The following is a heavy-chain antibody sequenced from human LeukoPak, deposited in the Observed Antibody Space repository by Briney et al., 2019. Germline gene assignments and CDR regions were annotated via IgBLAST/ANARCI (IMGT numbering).Heavy chain of an antibody. CDR1: GFTFSSHA. J-gene: IGHJ4*02. V-gene: IGHV3-23*01. CDR2: ISGSGGSI. CDR3: AMNAGQWLVPFDH. Sequence: PGGSLRLSCEASGFTFSSHAMSWVSQAPGKGLEWVSVISGSGGSIYYADSVKGRFTISRDNSKNTLYVLMNSLRAEDTAVYYCAMNAGQWLVPFDHWGQGTLVTVSS. D-gene: IGHD6-19*01.